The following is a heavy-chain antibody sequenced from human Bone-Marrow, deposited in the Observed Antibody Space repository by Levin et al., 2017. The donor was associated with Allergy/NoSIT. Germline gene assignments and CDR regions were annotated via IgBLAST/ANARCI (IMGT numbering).Heavy chain of an antibody. J-gene: IGHJ6*03. CDR1: GFTFSSYA. CDR3: AKIGVPVQGVIQGYYYYYMDV. CDR2: ISGSGGST. V-gene: IGHV3-23*01. Sequence: GGSLRLSCAASGFTFSSYAMSWVRQAPGKGLEWVSAISGSGGSTYYADSVKGRFTISRDNSKNTLYLQMNSLRAEDTAVYYCAKIGVPVQGVIQGYYYYYMDVWGKGTTVTVSS. D-gene: IGHD3-10*01.